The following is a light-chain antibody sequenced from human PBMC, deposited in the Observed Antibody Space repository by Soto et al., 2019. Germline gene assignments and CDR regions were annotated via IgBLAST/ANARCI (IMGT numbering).Light chain of an antibody. Sequence: EIVMTQSPATLSVSPGERGSPSCRASQSVSSNLAWYQQKPGQAPRLLIYGASTRATGIPARFSGSGSGTEFTLTISSLQSEDFAVYYCQQYNNWRTFGQGTKVDI. CDR2: GAS. J-gene: IGKJ1*01. CDR3: QQYNNWRT. V-gene: IGKV3-15*01. CDR1: QSVSSN.